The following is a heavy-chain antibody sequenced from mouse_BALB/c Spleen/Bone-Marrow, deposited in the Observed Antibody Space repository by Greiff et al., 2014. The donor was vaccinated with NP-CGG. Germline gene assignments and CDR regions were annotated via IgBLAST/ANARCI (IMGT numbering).Heavy chain of an antibody. CDR1: GFSFSNYG. Sequence: EVQLVESGGGLVKSGGSLKLSCAASGFSFSNYGMSWVCQTPEKRLEWVATISGDGRYTFYSDSVRGRFTISRDNAKYNLYLQLSSLRSADTALYYCARHAYYDQTEVSFVYWGQGTLVTVSA. J-gene: IGHJ3*01. CDR2: ISGDGRYT. V-gene: IGHV5-9-2*01. D-gene: IGHD2-4*01. CDR3: ARHAYYDQTEVSFVY.